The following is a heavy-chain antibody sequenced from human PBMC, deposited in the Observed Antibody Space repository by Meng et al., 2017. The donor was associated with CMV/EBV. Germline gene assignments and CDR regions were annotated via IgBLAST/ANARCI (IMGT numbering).Heavy chain of an antibody. V-gene: IGHV4-39*07. CDR1: GDSINSANTT. Sequence: LHLQRSGPGLVTPSETHSITCPGSGDSINSANTTWCWFRQPPGEGLEWIASIYYSKSTYCTPPLKSRVTIAVDTSKNQFSLRLLSVTAADTAVYFCARHGMWLIRNAYWGQGTLVTVSS. D-gene: IGHD2-21*01. CDR3: ARHGMWLIRNAY. CDR2: IYYSKST. J-gene: IGHJ4*02.